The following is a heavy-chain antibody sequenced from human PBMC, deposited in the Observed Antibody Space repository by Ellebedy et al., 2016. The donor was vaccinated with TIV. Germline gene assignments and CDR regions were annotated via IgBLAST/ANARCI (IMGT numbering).Heavy chain of an antibody. CDR1: GFTFGDYA. CDR3: TRDLTTLAAAGTGIYYYTMDV. V-gene: IGHV3-49*04. CDR2: IRSKAYGGTT. Sequence: GESLKISXTASGFTFGDYAMSWVRQAPGKGLEWVSFIRSKAYGGTTEYAASVKGRFTISRDDSKSIAYLQMNSLKAEYTAVYYCTRDLTTLAAAGTGIYYYTMDVWGQGTTVTVSS. J-gene: IGHJ6*02. D-gene: IGHD6-13*01.